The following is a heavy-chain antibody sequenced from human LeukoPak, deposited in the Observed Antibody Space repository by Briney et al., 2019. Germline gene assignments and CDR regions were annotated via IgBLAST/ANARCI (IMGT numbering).Heavy chain of an antibody. Sequence: PSESLSLTCAVSGGSIRSYYWNWVRQPPGKGLEWIGYMYYSGSTNYNPSLKSRVTISGDTSNNQFSLKLNSVTAADTAVYYCGGGGTYSQFDYWGQGTLVTVSS. J-gene: IGHJ4*02. V-gene: IGHV4-59*01. D-gene: IGHD1-26*01. CDR1: GGSIRSYY. CDR3: GGGGTYSQFDY. CDR2: MYYSGST.